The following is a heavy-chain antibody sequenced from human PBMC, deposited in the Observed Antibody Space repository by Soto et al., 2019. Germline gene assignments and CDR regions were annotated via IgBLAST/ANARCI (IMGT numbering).Heavy chain of an antibody. CDR1: GFTFSSYA. J-gene: IGHJ4*02. Sequence: EVQLLESGGGLVQPGGSLRLSCAASGFTFSSYAMSWVRQAPGKGLEWVSAISGSGGSTYYADSVKGRFTIPRDNSKNTLYLQMNSLRAEDTAVYYCAKDTNLRYNWNYGDYWGQGTLVTVSS. D-gene: IGHD1-7*01. CDR3: AKDTNLRYNWNYGDY. V-gene: IGHV3-23*01. CDR2: ISGSGGST.